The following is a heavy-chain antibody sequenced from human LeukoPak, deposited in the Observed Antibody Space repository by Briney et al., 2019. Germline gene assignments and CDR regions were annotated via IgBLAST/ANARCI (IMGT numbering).Heavy chain of an antibody. CDR3: ARALPPYYDILTGYHDY. V-gene: IGHV1-18*01. D-gene: IGHD3-9*01. J-gene: IGHJ4*02. Sequence: ASVKVSCKASGYTFTSYGISWVRQAPGQGLEWMGWISAYNGNTNYAQKLQGRVTMTTDTSTSTAYMELRSLRSDDTAVYYCARALPPYYDILTGYHDYWGQGNLVTVSS. CDR1: GYTFTSYG. CDR2: ISAYNGNT.